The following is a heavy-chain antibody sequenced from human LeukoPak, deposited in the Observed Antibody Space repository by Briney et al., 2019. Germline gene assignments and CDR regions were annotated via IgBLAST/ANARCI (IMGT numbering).Heavy chain of an antibody. D-gene: IGHD3-10*01. CDR3: ARDRGGSGSYYTGYYFDY. CDR1: GFTFSSYS. J-gene: IGHJ4*02. V-gene: IGHV3-21*01. Sequence: GGSLRLSCAASGFTFSSYSMNWVRQAPGKGLEWVSSISSSSSYIYYADSVKGRFTISRDNAKNSLYLQMNSLRAEDTAVYDCARDRGGSGSYYTGYYFDYWGQGTLVTVSS. CDR2: ISSSSSYI.